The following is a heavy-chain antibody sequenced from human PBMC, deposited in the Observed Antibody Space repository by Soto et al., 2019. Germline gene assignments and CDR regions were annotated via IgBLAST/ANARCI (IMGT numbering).Heavy chain of an antibody. CDR1: GGSISSSNW. V-gene: IGHV4-4*02. J-gene: IGHJ4*02. CDR2: IYTSGST. CDR3: ARARRVANRLDYYFDY. Sequence: PSETLSLTCAVSGGSISSSNWWSWVRQPPGKGLEWIGRIYTSGSTDYNPSLESRVTMSVDTSKNQFSLKLSSVTAADTAVYYCARARRVANRLDYYFDYWGQGTLVTVSS. D-gene: IGHD2-15*01.